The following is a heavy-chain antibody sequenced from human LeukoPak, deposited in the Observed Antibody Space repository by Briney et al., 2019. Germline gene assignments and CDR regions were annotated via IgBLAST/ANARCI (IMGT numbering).Heavy chain of an antibody. J-gene: IGHJ6*02. Sequence: ASVKVSCKASGYTFTGYYMHWVRQAPGQGLEWMGWINPNSGGTNYAQKFQGWVTMTRDTSISTAYMELSRLRSDDTAVYYCARAIIAAAGWYYYGMDDWGQGTTVTVSS. V-gene: IGHV1-2*04. CDR2: INPNSGGT. CDR3: ARAIIAAAGWYYYGMDD. D-gene: IGHD6-13*01. CDR1: GYTFTGYY.